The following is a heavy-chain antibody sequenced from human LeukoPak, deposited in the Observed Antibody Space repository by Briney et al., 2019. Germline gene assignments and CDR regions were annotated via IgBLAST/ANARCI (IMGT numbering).Heavy chain of an antibody. CDR3: ARMKQSYSYGSPFDY. CDR2: ISGSGGST. D-gene: IGHD5-18*01. V-gene: IGHV3-23*01. Sequence: PGGSLRLSCAASGFTFSSYAMSWVRQAPGKGLEWVSAISGSGGSTYYADSVKGRFTISRDNSKNTLYLQMNSLRAEDTAVYYCARMKQSYSYGSPFDYWGQGTLVTVSS. CDR1: GFTFSSYA. J-gene: IGHJ4*02.